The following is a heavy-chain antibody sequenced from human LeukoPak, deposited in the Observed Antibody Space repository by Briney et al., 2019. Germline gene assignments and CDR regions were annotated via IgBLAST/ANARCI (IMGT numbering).Heavy chain of an antibody. J-gene: IGHJ4*02. CDR3: TRERRGSYYAFES. CDR1: GFSVSDYS. Sequence: GGFLRLSCAVSGFSVSDYSISWIRQSPGKGPEWISYVMSGRGSTNYADSVKGRFTISRDNAKNSVALQLDGLRAEDTAVYFCTRERRGSYYAFESWGQGTLVTVSS. D-gene: IGHD3-16*01. CDR2: VMSGRGST. V-gene: IGHV3-11*05.